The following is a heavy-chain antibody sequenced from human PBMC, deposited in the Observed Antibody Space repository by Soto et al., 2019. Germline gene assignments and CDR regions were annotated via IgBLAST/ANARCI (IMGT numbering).Heavy chain of an antibody. CDR2: ISVEGRND. CDR3: AKEGHTSGRCGCFNI. CDR1: GFTLSSSV. V-gene: IGHV3-30*18. Sequence: GGSLRLSCEASGFTLSSSVMHWVRQAPGKRLEWLSVISVEGRNDLHAGAVRGRFTISRDISKNMVYLQMNDLRPDDTAMYFCAKEGHTSGRCGCFNIWGQGTMVTVSS. D-gene: IGHD6-19*01. J-gene: IGHJ3*02.